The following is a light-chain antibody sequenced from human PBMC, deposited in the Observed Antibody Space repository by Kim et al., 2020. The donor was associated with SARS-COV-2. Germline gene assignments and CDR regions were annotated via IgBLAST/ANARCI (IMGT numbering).Light chain of an antibody. CDR3: QQRSNWPPLFT. V-gene: IGKV3-11*01. CDR1: QSVSSY. CDR2: DAS. Sequence: PREGATLSCRASQSVSSYLDWYQQKPGQAPSLLIYDASNRATGIRARFSGSGSGTDFALTISSREPEDFAVYYCQQRSNWPPLFTFGPGTKVDIK. J-gene: IGKJ3*01.